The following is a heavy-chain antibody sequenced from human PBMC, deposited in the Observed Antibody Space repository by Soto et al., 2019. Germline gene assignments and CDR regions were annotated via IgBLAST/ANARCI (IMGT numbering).Heavy chain of an antibody. D-gene: IGHD3-10*01. CDR2: ISAYNGNT. CDR1: GYTFTSYG. V-gene: IGHV1-18*01. J-gene: IGHJ4*02. Sequence: ASVKVSCKASGYTFTSYGISWVRQAPGQGLEWMGWISAYNGNTNYAQKLQGRVTMTTDTSTSTAYMELRSLRSDDTAVYYCARDSLSITMVRGVIGYFDYWCQRPLVTLSS. CDR3: ARDSLSITMVRGVIGYFDY.